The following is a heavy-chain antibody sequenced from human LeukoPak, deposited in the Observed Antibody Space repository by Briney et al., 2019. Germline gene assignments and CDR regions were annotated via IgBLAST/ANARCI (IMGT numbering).Heavy chain of an antibody. CDR3: AKEATMVRGPD. Sequence: GGSLRLSCAASGFTFSSYAMSWVRQAPGKGLEYVSAISSNGGSTYYANSVKGRFTISRDNSKNTLYLQMNSLRAEDTAVYYCAKEATMVRGPDWGQGTLVTVSS. J-gene: IGHJ4*02. D-gene: IGHD3-10*01. V-gene: IGHV3-64*01. CDR1: GFTFSSYA. CDR2: ISSNGGST.